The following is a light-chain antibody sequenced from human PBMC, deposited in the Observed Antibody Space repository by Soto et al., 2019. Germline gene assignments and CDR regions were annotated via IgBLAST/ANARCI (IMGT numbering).Light chain of an antibody. V-gene: IGKV3-20*01. Sequence: EMVLAQAPGPPCLSPGGRATPSCRASQSVNGDYLAWYQQKPGQPPRLLIYSASSRATGIPDRFSGSGSGTDFTLSISRLEPEDFAVYYCQQYGSSSTFGQGTKVDIK. CDR3: QQYGSSST. J-gene: IGKJ1*01. CDR1: QSVNGDY. CDR2: SAS.